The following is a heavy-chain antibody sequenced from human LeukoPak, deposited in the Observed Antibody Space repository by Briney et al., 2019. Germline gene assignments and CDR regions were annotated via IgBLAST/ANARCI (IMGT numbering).Heavy chain of an antibody. D-gene: IGHD5-12*01. CDR1: GFTVSSNY. CDR2: IYSGGST. Sequence: GGSLRLSCAASGFTVSSNYMSWVRQAPGKGLEWVSVIYSGGSTYYADSVKGRFTISRDNSKNTLYLQMNSLRAEDTAVYYCARATVEGSGYDYGHYYYYGMDVWGQGTTVTVSS. V-gene: IGHV3-66*01. CDR3: ARATVEGSGYDYGHYYYYGMDV. J-gene: IGHJ6*02.